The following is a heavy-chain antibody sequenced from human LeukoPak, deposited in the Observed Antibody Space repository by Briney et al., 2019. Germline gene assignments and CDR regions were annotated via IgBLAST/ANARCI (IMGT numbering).Heavy chain of an antibody. CDR3: VRHGPESGSYAGGFDY. D-gene: IGHD1-26*01. J-gene: IGHJ4*02. CDR2: IYYSGST. V-gene: IGHV4-39*01. CDR1: GGSIRSGSYY. Sequence: MSSETLSLTCTVSGGSIRSGSYYWGWIRQPPGKGLEWIGSIYYSGSTFYNPALKSRVTISVDTSKNQFSLKLSSVSAADTAVFYCVRHGPESGSYAGGFDYWGQGTLVSVSS.